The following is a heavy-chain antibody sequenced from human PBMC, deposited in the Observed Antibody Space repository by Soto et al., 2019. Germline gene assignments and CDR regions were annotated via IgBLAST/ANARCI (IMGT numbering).Heavy chain of an antibody. CDR2: IYHSGST. CDR1: GGSISSSNW. Sequence: QVQLQESGPGLVKPSGTLSLTCAVSGGSISSSNWWSWVRQPPGKGLEWIGEIYHSGSTNYTPSHTSRVTISVDKSKNQFSLKLSSVTAADTAVYYCARGSRSSSFDYWGQGTLVTVSS. V-gene: IGHV4-4*02. J-gene: IGHJ4*02. D-gene: IGHD6-6*01. CDR3: ARGSRSSSFDY.